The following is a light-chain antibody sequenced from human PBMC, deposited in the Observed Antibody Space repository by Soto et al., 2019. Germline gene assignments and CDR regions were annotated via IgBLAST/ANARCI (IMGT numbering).Light chain of an antibody. CDR3: QQYYDWPLT. J-gene: IGKJ5*01. Sequence: EIVMPQSPATLSVSPGERVTLSCRASQSIGRSLSWYQQKPGQAPRLLIYGAFTRPTGIPARFSGSGSGTEFTLTISGLQSGDFAVYYCQQYYDWPLTFGQGTRLEIK. CDR1: QSIGRS. V-gene: IGKV3-15*01. CDR2: GAF.